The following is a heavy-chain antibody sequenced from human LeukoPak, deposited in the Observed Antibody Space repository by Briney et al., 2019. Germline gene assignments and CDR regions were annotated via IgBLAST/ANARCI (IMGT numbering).Heavy chain of an antibody. CDR1: GYSFTSYW. CDR3: ARVPHYYDSSGYSKTDASDI. V-gene: IGHV5-51*01. CDR2: IYPGDSDT. J-gene: IGHJ3*02. Sequence: GESLKISCKGSGYSFTSYWIGWVRQMPGKGLEWMGIIYPGDSDTRYSPSFQGQVTISADKSISTAYLQWSSPKASDTAMYYCARVPHYYDSSGYSKTDASDIWGQGTMVTVSS. D-gene: IGHD3-22*01.